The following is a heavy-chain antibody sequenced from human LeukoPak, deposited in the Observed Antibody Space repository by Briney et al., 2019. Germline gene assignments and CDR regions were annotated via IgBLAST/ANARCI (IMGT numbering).Heavy chain of an antibody. V-gene: IGHV3-21*04. D-gene: IGHD6-13*01. CDR3: ARAPIAAAGTGYYYMDV. CDR2: ISSSSSNT. Sequence: GGSLRLSCAASGFTFSSYTMNWVRQAPGKGLEWVSSISSSSSNTYYADSVKGRFTISRDNAKNTLYLQMNSLRAEDTAVYYCARAPIAAAGTGYYYMDVWGKGTTVTASS. CDR1: GFTFSSYT. J-gene: IGHJ6*03.